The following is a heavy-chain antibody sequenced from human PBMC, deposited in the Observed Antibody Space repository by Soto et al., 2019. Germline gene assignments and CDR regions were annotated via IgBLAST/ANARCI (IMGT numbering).Heavy chain of an antibody. CDR3: AKDLGSGSYLFDAFDI. CDR2: ISYDGSNK. D-gene: IGHD1-26*01. CDR1: GFTFSKYG. J-gene: IGHJ3*02. Sequence: QGQLVESGGGVVQPGRSLRLSCAASGFTFSKYGMHWVRQAPGKGLEWVAVISYDGSNKYYADSVKGRFTISRDNSKNTLYLQMNSLRAEDTAVYYCAKDLGSGSYLFDAFDIWGQGTMVTVSS. V-gene: IGHV3-30*18.